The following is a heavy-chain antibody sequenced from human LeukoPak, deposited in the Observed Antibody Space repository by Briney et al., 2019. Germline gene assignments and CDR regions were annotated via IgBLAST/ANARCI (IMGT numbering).Heavy chain of an antibody. J-gene: IGHJ5*02. CDR2: IYYSGST. V-gene: IGHV4-59*01. Sequence: SETLSLTCTVSGGSISSYYWSWIRQPPGKGLEWIGYIYYSGSTNYNPSLKSRVTISVDTSKNQFSLKLSSVTAADTAVYYCARDLIGSYPPGRWFDPWGQGTLVTVSS. CDR3: ARDLIGSYPPGRWFDP. CDR1: GGSISSYY. D-gene: IGHD1-26*01.